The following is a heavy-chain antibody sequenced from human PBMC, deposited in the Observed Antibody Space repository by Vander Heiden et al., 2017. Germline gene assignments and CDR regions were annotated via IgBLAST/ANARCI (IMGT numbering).Heavy chain of an antibody. D-gene: IGHD3-16*01. CDR2: IKTEVDGATT. Sequence: LEWVGSIKTEVDGATTDFAAPVKGRFSISRDDTKNMLYLQMNSVKTEDTAVYYCTADGFGSGGQGTLVTVSS. J-gene: IGHJ4*02. CDR3: TADGFGS. V-gene: IGHV3-15*01.